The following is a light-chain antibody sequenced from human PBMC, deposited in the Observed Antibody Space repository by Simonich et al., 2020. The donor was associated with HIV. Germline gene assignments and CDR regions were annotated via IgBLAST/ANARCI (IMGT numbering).Light chain of an antibody. V-gene: IGKV3D-15*01. J-gene: IGKJ1*01. CDR2: GAS. Sequence: EIVMTQSPATLSVSPGERATLSCRASQSVSSYLTWYQQNPGQAPRHLIYGASTRATGIPARFSGSGSGTDFTLTISSLQPEDFALYYCHQDYNLPPTFGQGTKVEIK. CDR1: QSVSSY. CDR3: HQDYNLPPT.